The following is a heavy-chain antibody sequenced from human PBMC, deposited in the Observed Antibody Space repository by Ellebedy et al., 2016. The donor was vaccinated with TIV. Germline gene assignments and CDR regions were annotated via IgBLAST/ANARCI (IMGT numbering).Heavy chain of an antibody. CDR3: AKPLTTTPSTELAY. Sequence: PGGSLRLSCAASGFTFGHYGMHWVRQAPGKGLEWVPVISYDGGDIFYADSVKGRFTISRDNYKNTLFLQMNSLRDEDTAVYYCAKPLTTTPSTELAYWGQGTLVTVSS. CDR1: GFTFGHYG. D-gene: IGHD1-14*01. J-gene: IGHJ4*02. V-gene: IGHV3-30*18. CDR2: ISYDGGDI.